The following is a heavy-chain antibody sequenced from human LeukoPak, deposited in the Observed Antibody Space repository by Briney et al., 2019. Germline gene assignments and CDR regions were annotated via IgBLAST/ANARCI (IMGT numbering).Heavy chain of an antibody. CDR1: GGSISSSSYY. V-gene: IGHV4-39*01. D-gene: IGHD2-2*01. CDR3: ARHGCSSISCLYFYYGMDV. CDR2: IYYSGST. Sequence: SETLSLTCTVSGGSISSSSYYWGWIRQPPGKGLEWIGSIYYSGSTYYNPSRKSRVTISVDTSKNQFSLKLSSVTAADTAVYYCARHGCSSISCLYFYYGMDVWGQGTTVTVSS. J-gene: IGHJ6*02.